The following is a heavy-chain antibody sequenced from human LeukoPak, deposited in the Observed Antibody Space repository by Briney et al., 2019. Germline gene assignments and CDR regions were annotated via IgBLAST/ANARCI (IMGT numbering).Heavy chain of an antibody. J-gene: IGHJ5*02. CDR1: GGSISTYY. CDR2: IYYTGST. D-gene: IGHD6-19*01. V-gene: IGHV4-59*01. CDR3: ARRSVAGPNWFDP. Sequence: SETLSLTCTVSGGSISTYYWSWIRQPPGKGREGIGFIYYTGSTNYNPSLKSRVTISVDTSKNQFSLNLSSVTAADTAVYYCARRSVAGPNWFDPWGQGTLVTVSS.